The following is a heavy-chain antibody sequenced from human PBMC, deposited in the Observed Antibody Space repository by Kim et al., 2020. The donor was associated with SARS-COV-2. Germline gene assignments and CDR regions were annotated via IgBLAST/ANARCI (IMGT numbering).Heavy chain of an antibody. J-gene: IGHJ6*02. V-gene: IGHV3-48*02. CDR2: ISSSSSTI. D-gene: IGHD4-4*01. CDR3: ARAADTTGPYYYYGMDV. CDR1: GFTFSSYS. Sequence: GGSLRLSCAASGFTFSSYSMNWVRQAPGKGLEWVSYISSSSSTIYYADSVKGRFTISRDNAKNSLYLQMNSLRDEDTAVYYCARAADTTGPYYYYGMDVWGQGTTVTVSS.